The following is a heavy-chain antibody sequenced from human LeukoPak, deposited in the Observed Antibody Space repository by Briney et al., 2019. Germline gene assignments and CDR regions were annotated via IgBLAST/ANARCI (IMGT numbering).Heavy chain of an antibody. V-gene: IGHV4-59*01. Sequence: PSETLSLTCTVSGGSISSFYWSWIRHPPGKGLEWSGYIYYSGSTNYNPSLKSRVTISVDTYKAQFSLKLSSVNAAATAVYYCARDTTVRCSSTSCYKGGDVFDIWGQGTMVTVSS. D-gene: IGHD2-2*01. CDR3: ARDTTVRCSSTSCYKGGDVFDI. CDR1: GGSISSFY. J-gene: IGHJ3*02. CDR2: IYYSGST.